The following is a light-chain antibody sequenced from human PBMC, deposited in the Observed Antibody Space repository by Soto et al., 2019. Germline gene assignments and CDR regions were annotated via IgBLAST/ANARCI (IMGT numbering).Light chain of an antibody. Sequence: EIVMTQSPATLSVSPGERATLSCRASQSISSNLAWYQQKPGQAPRLLFYGASTRATGIPARFSGSGSGTEFTLTISSLQSEDFAAYYCQQYNNWPVTFGQGTKLEIK. V-gene: IGKV3-15*01. CDR3: QQYNNWPVT. CDR1: QSISSN. CDR2: GAS. J-gene: IGKJ2*01.